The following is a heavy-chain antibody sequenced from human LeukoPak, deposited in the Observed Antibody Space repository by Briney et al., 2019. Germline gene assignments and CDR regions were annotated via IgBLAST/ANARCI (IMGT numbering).Heavy chain of an antibody. V-gene: IGHV4-4*09. Sequence: SETLSLTCTVSGGSISSYYWSWVRQPPGKGLEWIGYIYTSGSTNYDPSLKSRVTISVDTSKNQFSLKLSSVTAADTAVYYCAGGYSYGHRYYYYYYYMDVWGKGTTVTVS. J-gene: IGHJ6*03. CDR2: IYTSGST. D-gene: IGHD5-18*01. CDR1: GGSISSYY. CDR3: AGGYSYGHRYYYYYYYMDV.